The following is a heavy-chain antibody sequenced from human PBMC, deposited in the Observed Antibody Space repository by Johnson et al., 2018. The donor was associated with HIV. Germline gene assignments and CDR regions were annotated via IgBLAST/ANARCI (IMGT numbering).Heavy chain of an antibody. V-gene: IGHV3-30*18. CDR1: GFTFTSYY. J-gene: IGHJ3*02. Sequence: QVQLVESGAGLVQPGGSLRLSCAASGFTFTSYYMYWVRQAPGKGMAWVAFISYDGSMEYSADSVKGRFTISRDNSKNALYLQMNSLSADDTAIYYCAKPPSMGADGFAIWGHGTMVTVSS. D-gene: IGHD3-16*01. CDR3: AKPPSMGADGFAI. CDR2: ISYDGSME.